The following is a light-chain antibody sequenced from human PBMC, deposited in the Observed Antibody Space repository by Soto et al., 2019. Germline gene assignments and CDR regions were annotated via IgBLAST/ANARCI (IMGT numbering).Light chain of an antibody. CDR3: QQGYTIPLT. CDR2: AAS. Sequence: DIQMTQSPSSLSASVGDRVTITCRASQTISTYLNWYQQKPGKVPELLIYAASSLQSGVPSRFSGSGSGTDFNLTIGSLQPEDFATYYCQQGYTIPLTFGGGTKVEIK. CDR1: QTISTY. J-gene: IGKJ4*01. V-gene: IGKV1-39*01.